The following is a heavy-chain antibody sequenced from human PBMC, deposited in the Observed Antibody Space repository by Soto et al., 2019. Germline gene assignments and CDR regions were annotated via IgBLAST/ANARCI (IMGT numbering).Heavy chain of an antibody. Sequence: EVQLVESGGGLVQPGGSLRLSCAASGFTVSSNYMSWVRQAPGKGLEWVSVIYSGGSTYYADSVKGRFTISRDNSKNTLYLQMNSLRAEETAVYYCARGWGGGYSSKAFNYWGQGTLVTVSS. D-gene: IGHD5-18*01. J-gene: IGHJ4*02. CDR1: GFTVSSNY. CDR3: ARGWGGGYSSKAFNY. CDR2: IYSGGST. V-gene: IGHV3-66*01.